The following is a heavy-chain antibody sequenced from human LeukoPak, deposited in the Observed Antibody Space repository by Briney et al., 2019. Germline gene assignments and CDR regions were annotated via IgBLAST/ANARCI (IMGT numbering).Heavy chain of an antibody. CDR2: NYHSGRT. CDR1: GYPISRGYY. J-gene: IGHJ4*02. D-gene: IGHD2-21*01. V-gene: IGHV4-38-2*02. Sequence: ETLSLTCTVSGYPISRGYYWGWTRPPPGTGLEWIGSNYHSGRTYYNPSLKSRVTISADTSKNQFSLKLSSVTAADTAVYYCARGVVIAPQTFDYWGQGTLVTVSS. CDR3: ARGVVIAPQTFDY.